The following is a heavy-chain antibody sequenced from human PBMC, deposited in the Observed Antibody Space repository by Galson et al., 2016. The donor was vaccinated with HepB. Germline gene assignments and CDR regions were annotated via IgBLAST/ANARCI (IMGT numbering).Heavy chain of an antibody. Sequence: SETLSLTCTVSGDSISSRTYYGGWIRQPPGKGLEWIGSIYDGESAYFNPSLKGRVTMSVDTSKKHFSLKLTSVTAEDTAVYYCVGGTDNTYWYPNWFDPWGQGTLVTVSS. CDR2: IYDGESA. V-gene: IGHV4-39*02. CDR3: VGGTDNTYWYPNWFDP. J-gene: IGHJ5*02. D-gene: IGHD2-8*02. CDR1: GDSISSRTYY.